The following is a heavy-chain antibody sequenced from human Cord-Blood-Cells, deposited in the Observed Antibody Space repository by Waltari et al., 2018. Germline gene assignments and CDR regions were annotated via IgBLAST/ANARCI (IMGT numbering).Heavy chain of an antibody. CDR2: IYHSGST. CDR3: ARERYCTGGVCYNWFDP. J-gene: IGHJ5*02. CDR1: GGSISSRNW. D-gene: IGHD2-8*02. V-gene: IGHV4-4*02. Sequence: QVQLPESGPGLVKPSGTLSLTFAVSGGSISSRNWWRWVRQPPGKGLEWIGEIYHSGSTNYNPSLKSRVTISVDKSKNQFSLKLSSVTAADTAVYYCARERYCTGGVCYNWFDPWGQGTLVTVSS.